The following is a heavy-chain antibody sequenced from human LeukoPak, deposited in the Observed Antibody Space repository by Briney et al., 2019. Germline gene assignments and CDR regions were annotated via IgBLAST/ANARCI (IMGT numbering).Heavy chain of an antibody. J-gene: IGHJ4*02. D-gene: IGHD6-13*01. CDR2: ISYDGNNK. CDR1: GFTFSSFA. Sequence: QPGGSLRLSCSASGFTFSSFAMHWVRQAPGKGLEWVAVISYDGNNKYYADSVKGRFTISRDNSKNTLYLQMNSLSAEDTSMYYCARDFGSNWYGGFDYWGQGTLVTVS. V-gene: IGHV3-30-3*01. CDR3: ARDFGSNWYGGFDY.